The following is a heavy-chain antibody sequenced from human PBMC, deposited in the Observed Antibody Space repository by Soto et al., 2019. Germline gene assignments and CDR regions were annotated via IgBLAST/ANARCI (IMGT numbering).Heavy chain of an antibody. D-gene: IGHD3-10*01. CDR2: ISSSGDST. CDR1: GFSFSSYA. V-gene: IGHV3-23*01. Sequence: EVQLLESGGGLVQPGGSLRLSCAASGFSFSSYAMNWVRQAPGKGLEWVSCISSSGDSTYYADSVKGRFTISRDNSKNTLYLQMNSLRAEDTAVYYCAKDLEGGYGSGTFDYWGQGTLVTVSS. CDR3: AKDLEGGYGSGTFDY. J-gene: IGHJ4*02.